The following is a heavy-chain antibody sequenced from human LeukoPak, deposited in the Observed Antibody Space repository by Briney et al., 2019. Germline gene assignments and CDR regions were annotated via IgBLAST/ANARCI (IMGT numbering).Heavy chain of an antibody. V-gene: IGHV3-23*01. CDR2: ISGSGGTT. CDR3: ASFKAGAFDY. D-gene: IGHD3-10*01. CDR1: GFTFSSLA. Sequence: GGSLRLSCAASGFTFSSLAMHWVRQAPGKGLEWVSVISGSGGTTYYADSVKGRFTTSRDNSKNTLYLQMNSLRAEDTAVYYCASFKAGAFDYWGQGTLVTVSS. J-gene: IGHJ4*02.